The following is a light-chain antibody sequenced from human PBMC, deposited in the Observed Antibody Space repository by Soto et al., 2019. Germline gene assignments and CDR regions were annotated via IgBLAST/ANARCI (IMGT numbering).Light chain of an antibody. Sequence: QSALTQPRSVSGSPGQSVTISCTGTSSDVGGYNYVSWYQQHPGKAPKLMIYDVSKRPSGVPDRFSGSKSGNTASLTISGLQDEDEAESYCCSSAGSYTFVVFGGGTKLTVL. CDR2: DVS. CDR1: SSDVGGYNY. J-gene: IGLJ2*01. V-gene: IGLV2-11*01. CDR3: CSSAGSYTFVV.